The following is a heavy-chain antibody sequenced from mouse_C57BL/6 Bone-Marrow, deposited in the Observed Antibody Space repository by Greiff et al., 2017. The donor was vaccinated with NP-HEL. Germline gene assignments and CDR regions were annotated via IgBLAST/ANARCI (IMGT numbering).Heavy chain of an antibody. CDR2: IDPENGDT. V-gene: IGHV14-4*01. CDR3: TTRTTWFAY. J-gene: IGHJ3*01. D-gene: IGHD2-13*01. CDR1: GFTITDDY. Sequence: EVQLQQSGAELVRPGASVKLSCTASGFTITDDYMHWVKQTPEQGLEWIGWIDPENGDTEYASKFQGKATITADTSSNTAYLQLSSLTSEDTSVYYCTTRTTWFAYWGQGTLVTVSA.